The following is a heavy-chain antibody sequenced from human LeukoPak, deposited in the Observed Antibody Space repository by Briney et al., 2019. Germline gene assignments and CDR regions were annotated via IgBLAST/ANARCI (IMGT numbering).Heavy chain of an antibody. CDR1: GFTFSSYA. CDR2: ISYDGSNK. V-gene: IGHV3-30-3*01. J-gene: IGHJ5*02. Sequence: GGSLRLSCAASGFTFSSYAMQWVRQAPGKGLEGVAVISYDGSNKYYADSVKGRFTISRDNSKNTLYLQMNSLRAEDTAVYYCARDPSGENWFDPWGQGTLVTVSS. CDR3: ARDPSGENWFDP. D-gene: IGHD1-26*01.